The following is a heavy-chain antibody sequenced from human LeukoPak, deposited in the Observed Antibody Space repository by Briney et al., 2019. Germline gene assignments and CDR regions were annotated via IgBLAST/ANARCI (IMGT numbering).Heavy chain of an antibody. CDR2: INHSGSI. D-gene: IGHD6-19*01. Sequence: PSETLSLTCAVYGGSFSGYYWSWIRQPPGKGLEWIGEINHSGSINYNPSLKSRVTISVDTSENQFSLKLSSVTAADTAVYYCARGRGSSGWYYYGMDVWGQGTTVTVSS. CDR3: ARGRGSSGWYYYGMDV. J-gene: IGHJ6*02. CDR1: GGSFSGYY. V-gene: IGHV4-34*01.